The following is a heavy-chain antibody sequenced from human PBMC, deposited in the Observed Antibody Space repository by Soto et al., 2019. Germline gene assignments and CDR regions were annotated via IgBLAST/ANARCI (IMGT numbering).Heavy chain of an antibody. CDR2: IFWDDDK. Sequence: QITLKESGPALVKPTQTLTLTCTCSGFSLSTSGVGVGWIRQPPGKALEWLALIFWDDDKRYSPSLKSRLTITKDTSKTQVVLTMTNMDPVDAATYYCTHHGYYSSGMDAWGQGTTVTVSS. CDR3: THHGYYSSGMDA. V-gene: IGHV2-5*02. CDR1: GFSLSTSGVG. J-gene: IGHJ6*02.